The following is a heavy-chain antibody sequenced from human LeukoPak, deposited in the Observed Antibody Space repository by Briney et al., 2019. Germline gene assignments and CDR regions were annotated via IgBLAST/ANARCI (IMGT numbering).Heavy chain of an antibody. CDR2: ISYGGST. D-gene: IGHD6-19*01. Sequence: KSSETLSLTCTVSGGSISSDYWSWIRQPPGKGLEWIGYISYGGSTSYNPSLQSRVTISVDTSKNQFSLKVSSVTAAETAVYYCARRVTSSGWYRDDCWGQGTLVTVSS. CDR3: ARRVTSSGWYRDDC. J-gene: IGHJ4*02. CDR1: GGSISSDY. V-gene: IGHV4-59*08.